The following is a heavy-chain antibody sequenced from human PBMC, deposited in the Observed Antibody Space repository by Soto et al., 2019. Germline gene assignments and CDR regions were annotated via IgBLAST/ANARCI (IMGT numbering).Heavy chain of an antibody. CDR3: ARVTYYYGSGSYQFPDY. V-gene: IGHV3-48*01. D-gene: IGHD3-10*01. Sequence: GGSLRLSCAASGFTFSSYSMSWVRQAPGEGLEWVSYISASSNSINYADSVKGRFTISRDNAKNSLYLQMNSLRAEDTAVYYCARVTYYYGSGSYQFPDYWGQGTLVTV. CDR2: ISASSNSI. CDR1: GFTFSSYS. J-gene: IGHJ4*02.